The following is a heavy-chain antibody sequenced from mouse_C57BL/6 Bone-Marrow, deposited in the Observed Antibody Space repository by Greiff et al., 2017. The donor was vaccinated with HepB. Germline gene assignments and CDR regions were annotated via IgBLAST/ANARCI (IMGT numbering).Heavy chain of an antibody. Sequence: QVQLKESGPELVKPGASVKISCKASGYAFSSSWMNWVKQRPGKGLEWIGRIYPGDGDTNYNGKFKGKATLTADKSSSTAYMQLSSLTSEDSAVYVCAGEVVYYGSYWYFDVWGTGTTVTVSS. CDR2: IYPGDGDT. V-gene: IGHV1-82*01. J-gene: IGHJ1*03. CDR3: AGEVVYYGSYWYFDV. CDR1: GYAFSSSW. D-gene: IGHD1-1*01.